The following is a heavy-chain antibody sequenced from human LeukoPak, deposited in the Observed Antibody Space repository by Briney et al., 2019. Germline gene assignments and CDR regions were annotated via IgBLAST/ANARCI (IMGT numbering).Heavy chain of an antibody. CDR3: ARGVDYYENSGTIDY. Sequence: GGSLRLSRTASGFTFSDYGMHWVRQPPGKGLEWVAIIWYDGSNKKYEDSVKGRFTISRDNSKNTLYLQMNSLRAEDTAVYYCARGVDYYENSGTIDYWGQGTLVTVSS. D-gene: IGHD3-22*01. CDR1: GFTFSDYG. CDR2: IWYDGSNK. J-gene: IGHJ4*02. V-gene: IGHV3-33*01.